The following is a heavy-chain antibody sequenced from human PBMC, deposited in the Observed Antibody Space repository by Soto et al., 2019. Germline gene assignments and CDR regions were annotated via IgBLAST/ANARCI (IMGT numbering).Heavy chain of an antibody. V-gene: IGHV1-69*11. J-gene: IGHJ6*02. Sequence: QVLLVQSGAEVKKPGSSVKLSCKASGGTFSTYGISWVRQAPGQGLEWMGRIIPIHAPANYAQKFQGRVTIIADESTSTAYMELSSLTSDDAAVYFCAREMSTRYFYGMDVWGQGTTVTVSS. CDR2: IIPIHAPA. CDR3: AREMSTRYFYGMDV. D-gene: IGHD2-2*01. CDR1: GGTFSTYG.